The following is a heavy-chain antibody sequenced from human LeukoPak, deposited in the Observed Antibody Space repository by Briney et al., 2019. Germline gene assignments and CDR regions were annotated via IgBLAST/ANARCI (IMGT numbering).Heavy chain of an antibody. CDR3: AREILGGFNPGAY. CDR2: IHRSGSP. CDR1: LDSTTSNF. V-gene: IGHV4-4*02. Sequence: PSEPLSLTCTVSLDSTTSNFWSWVRQPPGKGLEWIGEIHRSGSPNYNPSLQSRVTISIDRSRNQIALELSSVTAADTAVYYCAREILGGFNPGAYWGQGTLVTVSS. D-gene: IGHD1-14*01. J-gene: IGHJ4*02.